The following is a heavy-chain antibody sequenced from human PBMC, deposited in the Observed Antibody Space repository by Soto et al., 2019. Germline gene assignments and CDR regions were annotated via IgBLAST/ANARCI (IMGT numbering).Heavy chain of an antibody. CDR1: GYTFTSYA. J-gene: IGHJ3*02. CDR3: ARVGLGCSGGSCYSLGAFDI. V-gene: IGHV1-3*01. CDR2: INAGNGNT. Sequence: ASVKVSCKASGYTFTSYAMHWVRQAPGQRLEWMGWINAGNGNTKYSQKFQGRVTITRDTSASTAYMELSSLRSEDTAVYYCARVGLGCSGGSCYSLGAFDIWGQGTMVTVSS. D-gene: IGHD2-15*01.